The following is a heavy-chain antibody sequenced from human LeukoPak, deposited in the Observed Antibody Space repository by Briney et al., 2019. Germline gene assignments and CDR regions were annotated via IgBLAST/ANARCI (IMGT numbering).Heavy chain of an antibody. J-gene: IGHJ4*02. CDR3: ARDTPEAVAKIWGYYFDY. CDR2: IKQDGSEK. V-gene: IGHV3-7*01. Sequence: GGSLRLSCAASGFTFSRYWMSWVRQAPGKGLEWVANIKQDGSEKYYVDSVKGRFTISRDNAKNSLYLQMNSLRAEDTAVYYCARDTPEAVAKIWGYYFDYWGQGTLVTVSS. CDR1: GFTFSRYW. D-gene: IGHD5-12*01.